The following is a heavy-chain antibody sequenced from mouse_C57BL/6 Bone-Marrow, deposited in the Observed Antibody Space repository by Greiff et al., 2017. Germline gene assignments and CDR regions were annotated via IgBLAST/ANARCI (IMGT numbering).Heavy chain of an antibody. D-gene: IGHD2-4*01. V-gene: IGHV1-58*01. CDR3: ARACVYYDYDWCAY. J-gene: IGHJ3*01. Sequence: VHVKQSGAELVRPGSSVKMSCKTSGYTFTSYGINWVKQRPGQGLEWIGYIYTGNGYTEYNEKFKGKATLTSDTSSSTAYMQLSSLTSEDSAIYDCARACVYYDYDWCAYWGQGTLVTVSA. CDR2: IYTGNGYT. CDR1: GYTFTSYG.